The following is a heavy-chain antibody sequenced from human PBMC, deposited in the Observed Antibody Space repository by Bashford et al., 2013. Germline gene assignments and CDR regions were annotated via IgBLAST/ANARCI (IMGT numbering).Heavy chain of an antibody. J-gene: IGHJ4*02. Sequence: RQAPGKGLEWVSYISSSGSTIYYADSVKGRFTISRDNAKNSLYLQMNSLRAEDTAVYYCARTVGAAAGFDYVGPGNPGHRLL. CDR2: ISSSGSTI. CDR3: ARTVGAAAGFDY. V-gene: IGHV3-11*01. D-gene: IGHD6-13*01.